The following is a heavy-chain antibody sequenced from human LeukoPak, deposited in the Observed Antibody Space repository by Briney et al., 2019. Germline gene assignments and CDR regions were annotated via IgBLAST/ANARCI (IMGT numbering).Heavy chain of an antibody. Sequence: PGGSLRLSCAPSGLTFSSFDMHWVRQPTGQGLEWVSTIGTASDTHYPGSVEGRFTLSRDNAKNSLYLQMNSLTAGDTAVYYCARGPPRGKYYYMDVWGKGTTVTVSS. CDR3: ARGPPRGKYYYMDV. CDR2: IGTASDT. D-gene: IGHD1-1*01. J-gene: IGHJ6*03. CDR1: GLTFSSFD. V-gene: IGHV3-13*01.